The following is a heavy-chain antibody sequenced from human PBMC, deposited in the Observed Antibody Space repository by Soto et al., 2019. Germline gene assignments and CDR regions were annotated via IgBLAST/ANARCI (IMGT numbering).Heavy chain of an antibody. D-gene: IGHD4-17*01. Sequence: EVQLVESGGGLVKPGGSLRLSCAASGFTFSSYSMNWVRQAPGKGLEWVSSISSRSSYIYYADSVKGRFPISRDNAKNSLYLQMNSLRAEDTAVYYCARDLDYGDYSLGYFDYWGQGTLVTVSS. J-gene: IGHJ4*02. CDR3: ARDLDYGDYSLGYFDY. CDR2: ISSRSSYI. V-gene: IGHV3-21*01. CDR1: GFTFSSYS.